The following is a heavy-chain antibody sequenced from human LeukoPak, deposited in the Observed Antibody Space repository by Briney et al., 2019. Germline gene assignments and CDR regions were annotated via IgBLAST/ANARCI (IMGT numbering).Heavy chain of an antibody. J-gene: IGHJ6*03. Sequence: GGSLRLSCAASGFTFSSYGMHWVRQAPGKGLEWVAVISYDGSNKYYADSVKGRFTISRDNSKNTLYLQMNSLRAEDTAVYYCARDLLGYNNHYMDVWGKGTTVTVSS. V-gene: IGHV3-30*03. CDR1: GFTFSSYG. D-gene: IGHD3-10*01. CDR2: ISYDGSNK. CDR3: ARDLLGYNNHYMDV.